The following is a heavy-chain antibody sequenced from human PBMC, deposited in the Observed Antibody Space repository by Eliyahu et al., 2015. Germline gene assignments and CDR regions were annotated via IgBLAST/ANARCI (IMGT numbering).Heavy chain of an antibody. V-gene: IGHV3-11*01. D-gene: IGHD3-16*01. CDR1: GFXFSXYY. CDR2: ISGSGSTI. CDR3: ARDYGGNGVTFDY. Sequence: QVQLVESGGGLVKPGGSLRXXXAAXGFXFSXYYMXWIRQAPGKGLEWLSYISGSGSTIYYADSLKGRFTISRDNAKNSLYLQMNSLRAEDTAVYYCARDYGGNGVTFDYWGQGTLVTVSS. J-gene: IGHJ4*02.